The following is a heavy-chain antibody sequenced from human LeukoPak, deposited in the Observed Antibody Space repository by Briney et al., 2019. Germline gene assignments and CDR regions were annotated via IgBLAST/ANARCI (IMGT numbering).Heavy chain of an antibody. V-gene: IGHV5-51*01. CDR3: ARKAWGQPRQNWFDP. CDR2: IYPGYSYT. J-gene: IGHJ5*02. D-gene: IGHD1-14*01. CDR1: GYSFTSYW. Sequence: GESLKISFKGSGYSFTSYWIGLGRQMPGKGLEWMGIIYPGYSYTRYRASFQGQVTISADKSLSTAYLQWSSLKASDTAMYYCARKAWGQPRQNWFDPWGQGTLVTVSS.